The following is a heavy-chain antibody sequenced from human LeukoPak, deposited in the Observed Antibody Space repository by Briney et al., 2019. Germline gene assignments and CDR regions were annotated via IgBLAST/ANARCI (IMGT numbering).Heavy chain of an antibody. D-gene: IGHD6-13*01. CDR3: ARDRAEAAAGPYLDY. J-gene: IGHJ4*02. Sequence: GGSLRLSCAASGFTFSSYSMNWVRQAPGKGLEWVSSISSSSSYIYYADSVKGRFTISRDNAKNSLYLQMNSLRAEDTALYYCARDRAEAAAGPYLDYWGQGTLVTVSS. CDR1: GFTFSSYS. V-gene: IGHV3-21*04. CDR2: ISSSSSYI.